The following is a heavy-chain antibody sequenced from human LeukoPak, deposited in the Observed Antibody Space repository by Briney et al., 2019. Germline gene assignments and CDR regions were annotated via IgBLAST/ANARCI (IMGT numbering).Heavy chain of an antibody. D-gene: IGHD1-26*01. V-gene: IGHV3-7*03. CDR3: AKVAPLYSGPYYFDY. CDR2: IKQDGSEK. CDR1: GFTFSSYW. J-gene: IGHJ4*02. Sequence: GGSLRLSCAASGFTFSSYWMSWVRQAPGKGLEWVANIKQDGSEKYYVDSVKGRFTISRDNAKNSLYLQMNSLRAEDTALYYCAKVAPLYSGPYYFDYWGQGTLVTVSS.